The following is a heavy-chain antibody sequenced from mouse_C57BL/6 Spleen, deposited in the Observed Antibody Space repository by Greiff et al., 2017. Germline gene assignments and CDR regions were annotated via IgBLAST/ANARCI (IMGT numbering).Heavy chain of an antibody. CDR1: GFTFTDYY. CDR2: VYPYNGGT. D-gene: IGHD1-1*01. Sequence: EVQLVESGPVLVKPGPSVKISCKASGFTFTDYYMHWVKQSHGKSLEWIGLVYPYNGGTSYNQKFKGKATLTVDTSSSTDYMELNSLTSEDSAVYDCARSYYGSSYGGYFDVWGTGTTVTVS. J-gene: IGHJ1*03. CDR3: ARSYYGSSYGGYFDV. V-gene: IGHV1-36*01.